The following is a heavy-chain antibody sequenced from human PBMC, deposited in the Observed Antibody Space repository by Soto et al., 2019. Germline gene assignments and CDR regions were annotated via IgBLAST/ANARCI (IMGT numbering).Heavy chain of an antibody. Sequence: EVQLLESGGGLVQPAWSLRLSCAVSGFTFSSYAMSWVRQAPGKGLEWVSGITGSGSSTNYADSVKGRFTISRDNSKNTLYLQMNSLRAEDTAVYYCATDVETVYYSTFDYWGKGTLVTVSS. J-gene: IGHJ4*02. CDR3: ATDVETVYYSTFDY. CDR1: GFTFSSYA. CDR2: ITGSGSST. V-gene: IGHV3-23*01. D-gene: IGHD3-9*01.